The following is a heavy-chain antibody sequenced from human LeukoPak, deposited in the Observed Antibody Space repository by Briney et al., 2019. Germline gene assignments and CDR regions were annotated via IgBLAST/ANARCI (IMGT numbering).Heavy chain of an antibody. CDR2: IYYSGST. CDR3: AGGLWFGELSGYLHQ. V-gene: IGHV4-59*11. J-gene: IGHJ1*01. CDR1: GGSISRQY. D-gene: IGHD3-10*01. Sequence: SETLSLTCTVSGGSISRQYWNWIRQPPGKGLEWIGYIYYSGSTNYNPSLKSRVTMPVDTSKNQFSMKLSSVTAADAAVYYCAGGLWFGELSGYLHQWGQGTLVTVSS.